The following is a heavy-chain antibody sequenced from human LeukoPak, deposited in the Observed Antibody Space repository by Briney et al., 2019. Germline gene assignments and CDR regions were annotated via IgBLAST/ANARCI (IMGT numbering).Heavy chain of an antibody. CDR3: AKDSQEGGAAQDAFDI. CDR2: ISYDGSYQ. Sequence: GGSLRLSCAASEFTFSTNVMNWVRQAPGKGLEWATVISYDGSYQKYADSVKGRFTISRDNAKNSLYLQMNSLRAEDTAVYYCAKDSQEGGAAQDAFDIWGQGTMVTVSS. V-gene: IGHV3-30*18. D-gene: IGHD3-16*01. J-gene: IGHJ3*02. CDR1: EFTFSTNV.